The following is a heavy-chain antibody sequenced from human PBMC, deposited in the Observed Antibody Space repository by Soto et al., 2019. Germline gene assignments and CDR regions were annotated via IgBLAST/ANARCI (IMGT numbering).Heavy chain of an antibody. V-gene: IGHV6-1*01. CDR1: GDSVSSNSAA. CDR3: ARDFLGYLPTVDSSSWGFDY. D-gene: IGHD6-6*01. J-gene: IGHJ4*02. CDR2: TYYRSKWHN. Sequence: SQTLSLTCAISGDSVSSNSAAWNWIRQSPSRGLEWLGRTYYRSKWHNDYAVSVKSRITINPDTSKNQFSLQLNSVTPEDTAVYYCARDFLGYLPTVDSSSWGFDYWGQGTLVTVSS.